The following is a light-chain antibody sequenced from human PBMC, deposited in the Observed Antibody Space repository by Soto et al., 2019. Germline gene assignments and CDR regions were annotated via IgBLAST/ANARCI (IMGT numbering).Light chain of an antibody. CDR3: GADHGSGSNFVRV. J-gene: IGLJ2*01. CDR1: SGYSNYK. V-gene: IGLV9-49*01. Sequence: QLVLTQLPSASASLGASVTLTCTLSSGYSNYKVDWYQQRPGKGPRFVMRVGTGGIVGSKGDGIPDRFSVLGSGLNRYLTIKNIQEEDESDYHCGADHGSGSNFVRVFGGGTKLTVL. CDR2: VGTGGIVG.